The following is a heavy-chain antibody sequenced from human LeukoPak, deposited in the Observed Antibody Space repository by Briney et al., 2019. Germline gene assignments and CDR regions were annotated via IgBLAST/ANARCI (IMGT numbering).Heavy chain of an antibody. J-gene: IGHJ3*02. CDR3: AKDSKDLIRGVINGDAFDI. CDR1: GFTFSSYS. V-gene: IGHV3-21*01. D-gene: IGHD3-10*01. CDR2: ISSSSSYI. Sequence: PGGSLRLSCAASGFTFSSYSMNWVRQAPGKGLEWVSSISSSSSYIYYADSVKGRFTISRDNAKNSLYLQMNSLRAEDTAVYYCAKDSKDLIRGVINGDAFDIWGQGTMVTVSS.